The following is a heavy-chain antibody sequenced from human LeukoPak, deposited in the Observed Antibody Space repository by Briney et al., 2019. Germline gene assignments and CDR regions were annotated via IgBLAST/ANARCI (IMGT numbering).Heavy chain of an antibody. J-gene: IGHJ4*02. D-gene: IGHD5-24*01. CDR1: GFTVSTSY. Sequence: GGSLRLSCAASGFTVSTSYMAWVRQAPGKGLEWVSVLYVGGGSYYADSVRGRFIISRDISKDTVCLQMNSLRGEDTAVYYCARVQTIAGLFSWYWGQGTLVTASS. V-gene: IGHV3-66*01. CDR3: ARVQTIAGLFSWY. CDR2: LYVGGGS.